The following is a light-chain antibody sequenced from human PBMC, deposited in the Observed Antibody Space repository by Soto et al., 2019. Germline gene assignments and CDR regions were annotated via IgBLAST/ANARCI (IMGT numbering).Light chain of an antibody. CDR1: QSVSSSS. V-gene: IGKV3-20*01. J-gene: IGKJ1*01. CDR2: GAS. CDR3: QQYGRSRT. Sequence: EIVLTQSPGTLSLSPWERATLSCGASQSVSSSSLAWYQQKPGQAPRLLIYGASRRATGIPDRFSGSGSGTDFTLTISRLEPEDFAVYYCQQYGRSRTFGQGTKVDIK.